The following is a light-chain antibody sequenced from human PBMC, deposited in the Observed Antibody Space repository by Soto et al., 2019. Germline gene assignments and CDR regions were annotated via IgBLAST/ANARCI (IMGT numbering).Light chain of an antibody. J-gene: IGLJ1*01. CDR3: SSYSSSSSRHV. V-gene: IGLV2-14*01. CDR1: SSDVGNYDY. CDR2: EVS. Sequence: QSALTQPASVSGSPGQSITISCTGTSSDVGNYDYVSWHQQYPGKAPKLMIYEVSNRPSGVSNRFSGSKSGNTASLTISGLQAEEEADYYCSSYSSSSSRHVFGPGTKLTVL.